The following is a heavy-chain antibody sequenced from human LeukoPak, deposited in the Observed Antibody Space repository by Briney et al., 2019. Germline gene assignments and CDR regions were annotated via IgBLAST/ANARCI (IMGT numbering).Heavy chain of an antibody. V-gene: IGHV3-11*01. Sequence: GGSLRLSCAASGFTFSDYYMSWVRQAPGKGLEWVSYISTSTFYADSVKSRFTISRDNAKNSLYLQMNSLRAEDTAVYYCARKYSGNYPFDYWGQGTLVTVSS. J-gene: IGHJ4*02. CDR3: ARKYSGNYPFDY. D-gene: IGHD1-26*01. CDR2: ISTST. CDR1: GFTFSDYY.